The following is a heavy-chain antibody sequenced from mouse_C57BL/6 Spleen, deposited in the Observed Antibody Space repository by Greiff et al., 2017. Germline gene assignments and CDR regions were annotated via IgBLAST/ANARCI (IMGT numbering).Heavy chain of an antibody. J-gene: IGHJ2*01. V-gene: IGHV1-52*01. CDR1: GYTFTSYW. CDR3: ARGNGYDERLYYFDY. Sequence: QVQLKQPGAELVRPGSSVKLSCKASGYTFTSYWMHWVKQRPIQGLEWIGNIDPSDSETHYNQKFKDKATLTVDKSSSTAYMQLSSLTSEDSAVYYCARGNGYDERLYYFDYWGQGTTLTVSS. D-gene: IGHD2-2*01. CDR2: IDPSDSET.